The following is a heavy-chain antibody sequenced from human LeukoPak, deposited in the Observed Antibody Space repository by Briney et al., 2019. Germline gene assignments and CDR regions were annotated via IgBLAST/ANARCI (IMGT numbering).Heavy chain of an antibody. CDR2: IKQDGSEK. CDR1: GFAFSSYW. CDR3: ATEASSGLED. V-gene: IGHV3-7*01. J-gene: IGHJ4*02. D-gene: IGHD6-19*01. Sequence: GGSLRLSCAASGFAFSSYWMSWVRQAPGKGLEWVANIKQDGSEKYYLDSVKGRFTISRDNAENSLYLQMNSLRAEDTAVYYCATEASSGLEDWGQGILVTVSS.